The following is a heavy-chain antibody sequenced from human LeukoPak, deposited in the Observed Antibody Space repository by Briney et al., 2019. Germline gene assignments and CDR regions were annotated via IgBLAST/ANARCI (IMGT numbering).Heavy chain of an antibody. Sequence: NHSETLSLTCTVSGGSISSGSYYWSWIRQPAGKGLEWIGRIYTSGSTNYNPSLKSRVTISVDTSKNQFSLKLSSVTAADTAVYYCARDAYYDSSGYLWGQGTLVTVSS. J-gene: IGHJ4*02. CDR3: ARDAYYDSSGYL. V-gene: IGHV4-61*02. CDR2: IYTSGST. CDR1: GGSISSGSYY. D-gene: IGHD3-22*01.